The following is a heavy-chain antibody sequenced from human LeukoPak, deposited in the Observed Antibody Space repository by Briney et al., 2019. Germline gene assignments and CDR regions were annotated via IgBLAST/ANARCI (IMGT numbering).Heavy chain of an antibody. V-gene: IGHV3-74*01. CDR2: INTDGTVT. J-gene: IGHJ4*02. D-gene: IGHD6-19*01. CDR1: GFTFSIYW. CDR3: ATKQWLAPYLDS. Sequence: GGSLRLSCAASGFTFSIYWMLWVRHAPGKGLESVSRINTDGTVTTYADSVKGRFTVSRDNADNTMFLQMNSERDEDTAVYYFATKQWLAPYLDSWGQGTPVTVSS.